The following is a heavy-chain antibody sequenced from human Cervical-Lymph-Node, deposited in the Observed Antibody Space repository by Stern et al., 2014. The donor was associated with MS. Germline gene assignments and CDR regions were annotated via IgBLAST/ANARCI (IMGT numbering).Heavy chain of an antibody. J-gene: IGHJ4*02. CDR3: ARGFRDY. CDR2: ISPGGSTT. V-gene: IGHV3-74*02. D-gene: IGHD2-21*01. Sequence: EVQLVESGGGLVQPGGSLRLSCAASGFTFSSYWMHWVRQVPGKGLVWVSRISPGGSTTTYADSVKGRFTISRDNAKNTLYLQMNSLRAEDTAVYYCARGFRDYWGQGTLVTVSS. CDR1: GFTFSSYW.